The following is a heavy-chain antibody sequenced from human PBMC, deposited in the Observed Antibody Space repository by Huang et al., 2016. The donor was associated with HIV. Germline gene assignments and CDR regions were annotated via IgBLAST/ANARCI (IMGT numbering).Heavy chain of an antibody. D-gene: IGHD3-22*01. CDR3: VRDPRIQSWLNYFDY. J-gene: IGHJ4*02. CDR1: FTFSSYW. V-gene: IGHV3-74*01. CDR2: INSDGSSS. Sequence: FTFSSYWMHWVRQAPGKGLVWVSRINSDGSSSGYAVSVKGRFTISRDNAKNTLYLQMNSLRAEDTAVYYCVRDPRIQSWLNYFDYWGQGTLVSVSS.